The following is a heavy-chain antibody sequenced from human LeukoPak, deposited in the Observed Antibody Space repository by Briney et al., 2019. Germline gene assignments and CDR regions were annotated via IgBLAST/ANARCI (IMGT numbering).Heavy chain of an antibody. J-gene: IGHJ4*02. Sequence: SETLSLTCTVSGGSISSGSYYWSWIRQPAGTGLEWIGRIYTSGSTNYNPSLKSRVTISVDTSKNQFSLKLSSVTAADTAVYYCASGNYGSGSYTADYWGQGTLVTVSS. CDR1: GGSISSGSYY. V-gene: IGHV4-61*02. CDR2: IYTSGST. D-gene: IGHD3-10*01. CDR3: ASGNYGSGSYTADY.